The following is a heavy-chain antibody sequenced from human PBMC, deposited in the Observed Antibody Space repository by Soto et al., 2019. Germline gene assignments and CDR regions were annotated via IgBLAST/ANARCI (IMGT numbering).Heavy chain of an antibody. V-gene: IGHV3-49*03. CDR1: GFTFSNAW. CDR3: TREIYYYDTSGYLGFYYGMDV. Sequence: HPGGSLRLSCAASGFTFSNAWMSWFRQAPGKGLDWVGFIRSEVYGGTTEYAASVEGRFTISRDDSKSIAYLQMNSLKTEDTAVYYCTREIYYYDTSGYLGFYYGMDVWGQGTTVTVSS. J-gene: IGHJ6*02. CDR2: IRSEVYGGTT. D-gene: IGHD3-22*01.